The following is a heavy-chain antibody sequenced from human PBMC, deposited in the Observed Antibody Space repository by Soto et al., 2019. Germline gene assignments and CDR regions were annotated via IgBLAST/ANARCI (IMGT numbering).Heavy chain of an antibody. Sequence: PSVKVSCKASGFTFTGYYMHWARQAPGQGLEWMGWINPNSGGTNYAQKFQGRVTMTRDTSISTAYMELSRLRSDDTAVYYCARVLMTTVSQTWFDPWGQGTLVTVSS. CDR2: INPNSGGT. J-gene: IGHJ5*02. CDR3: ARVLMTTVSQTWFDP. CDR1: GFTFTGYY. D-gene: IGHD4-17*01. V-gene: IGHV1-2*02.